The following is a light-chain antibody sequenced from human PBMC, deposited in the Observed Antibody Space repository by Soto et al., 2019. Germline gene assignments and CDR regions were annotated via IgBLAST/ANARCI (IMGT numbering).Light chain of an antibody. V-gene: IGLV1-51*01. J-gene: IGLJ1*01. Sequence: QSVLTQPPAVSAAPGQKVTISCSGRSSNLGGNSVSWYQQLPGPAPKLLIYDDNKRPSGLPYRLSGSTSGTSATLGITGFQTGDEADYDCGSWDISRSAYVFGAGTKVTVL. CDR1: SSNLGGNS. CDR3: GSWDISRSAYV. CDR2: DDN.